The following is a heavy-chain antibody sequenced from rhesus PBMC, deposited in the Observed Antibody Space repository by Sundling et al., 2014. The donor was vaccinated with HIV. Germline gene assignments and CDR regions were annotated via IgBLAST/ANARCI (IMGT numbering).Heavy chain of an antibody. CDR1: GGSISGNY. CDR3: ARGLYDGDNGLYYTVFDY. J-gene: IGHJ4*01. Sequence: QVQLQESGPGLVKPSETLSLTCVVSGGSISGNYWNWIRQPPGKGLEWIGYIGGSSGNTYYNPSLKSRVTISTDTSKNHLSLKLNSMTAADTAVYYCARGLYDGDNGLYYTVFDYWGRGVLVTVSS. V-gene: IGHV4-165*01. D-gene: IGHD3-9*01. CDR2: IGGSSGNT.